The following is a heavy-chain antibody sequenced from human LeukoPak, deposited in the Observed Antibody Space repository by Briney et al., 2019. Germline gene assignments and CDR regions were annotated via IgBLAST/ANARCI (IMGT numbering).Heavy chain of an antibody. V-gene: IGHV1-2*02. CDR3: ARGGVLRYFDWLSPLDAFDI. Sequence: ASVKVSCKASGYTFTGYYMLWVRQAPGQGLEWMGWINPNSGGTNYAQKFQGRVTMTRDTSISTAYMELSRLRSDDTAVYYCARGGVLRYFDWLSPLDAFDIWGQGTMVTVSS. D-gene: IGHD3-9*01. CDR2: INPNSGGT. J-gene: IGHJ3*02. CDR1: GYTFTGYY.